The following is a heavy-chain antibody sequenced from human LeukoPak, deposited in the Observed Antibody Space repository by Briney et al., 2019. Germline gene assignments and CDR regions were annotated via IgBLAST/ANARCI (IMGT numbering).Heavy chain of an antibody. Sequence: GGSLRLSCAASGFTFSSYAMSWVRQAPGKGLEWVSNISGSGGGTYYADSVKGRFTISRDNSKNTLYLQMNSLRAEDTAVYYCAKDPSVTYYDYVWGSHQGVWGQGTLVTVSS. CDR3: AKDPSVTYYDYVWGSHQGV. D-gene: IGHD3-16*01. CDR2: ISGSGGGT. V-gene: IGHV3-23*01. J-gene: IGHJ4*02. CDR1: GFTFSSYA.